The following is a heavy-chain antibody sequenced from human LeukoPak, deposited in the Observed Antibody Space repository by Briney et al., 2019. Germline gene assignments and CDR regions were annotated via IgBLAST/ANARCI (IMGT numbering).Heavy chain of an antibody. CDR3: GSPSSSWSGIDY. D-gene: IGHD6-13*01. CDR1: GFTFSSYW. V-gene: IGHV3-74*01. CDR2: INSDGSST. J-gene: IGHJ4*02. Sequence: GGSLRLSCAASGFTFSSYWMHWVRQAPGKGLVWVSRINSDGSSTSYADSVKGRFTISRDNAKNTLYLQMNSLGAEDTAVYYCGSPSSSWSGIDYWGQGTLVTVSS.